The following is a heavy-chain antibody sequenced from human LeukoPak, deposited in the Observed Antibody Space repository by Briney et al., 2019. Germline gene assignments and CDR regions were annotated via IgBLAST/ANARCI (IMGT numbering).Heavy chain of an antibody. V-gene: IGHV3-23*01. CDR2: ISGSGGST. J-gene: IGHJ4*02. CDR1: GFTFSSYG. D-gene: IGHD6-13*01. Sequence: GGTLRLSCAASGFTFSSYGMSWVRQAPGKGLEWVSAISGSGGSTYYADSVKGRFTISRDNSKNTLYLQMNSLRAEDTAVYYCAKDLTVPRKESSSWYGGSGWRTDYWGQGTLVTVSS. CDR3: AKDLTVPRKESSSWYGGSGWRTDY.